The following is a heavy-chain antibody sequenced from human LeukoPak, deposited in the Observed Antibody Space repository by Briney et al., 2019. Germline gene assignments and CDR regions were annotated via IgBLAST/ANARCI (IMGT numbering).Heavy chain of an antibody. J-gene: IGHJ4*02. D-gene: IGHD2-15*01. CDR2: ISGSGGSA. CDR3: AKARLADNVY. V-gene: IGHV3-23*01. CDR1: VFTFSSYA. Sequence: GGSLRLSCGASVFTFSSYAMSWVRQARGRGLEWVSVISGSGGSAYYAASVTGRFTISRDNPKNTLYLQLNRLRAEDTAVYYCAKARLADNVYWGQGPLVTVSS.